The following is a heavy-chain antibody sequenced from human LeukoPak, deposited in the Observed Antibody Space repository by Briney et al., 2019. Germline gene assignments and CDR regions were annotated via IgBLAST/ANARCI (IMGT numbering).Heavy chain of an antibody. CDR3: AKEYSSSWYNAFDI. J-gene: IGHJ3*02. Sequence: GGSLRLSCAASGFTFSTYSMNWVRQAPGKGLEWVAFIRYDGSNKYYADSVKGRFTISRDNSKNTLYLQMNSLRAEDTAVYYCAKEYSSSWYNAFDIWGQGTMVTVSS. CDR1: GFTFSTYS. V-gene: IGHV3-30*02. D-gene: IGHD6-13*01. CDR2: IRYDGSNK.